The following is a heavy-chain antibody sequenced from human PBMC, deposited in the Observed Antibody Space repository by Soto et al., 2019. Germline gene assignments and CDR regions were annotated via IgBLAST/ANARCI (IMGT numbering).Heavy chain of an antibody. V-gene: IGHV4-59*01. CDR3: ASSGIVGREVNTWFDP. D-gene: IGHD3-22*01. J-gene: IGHJ5*02. CDR1: AGSITTSY. CDR2: ISYRGST. Sequence: ASETLSLTXTVSAGSITTSYWSWIRQPLGKALEWIGYISYRGSTNYNPSLKSRLTISIGTSKSQISLKLTSMTTADTAVYHCASSGIVGREVNTWFDPWGQGTLVTVSS.